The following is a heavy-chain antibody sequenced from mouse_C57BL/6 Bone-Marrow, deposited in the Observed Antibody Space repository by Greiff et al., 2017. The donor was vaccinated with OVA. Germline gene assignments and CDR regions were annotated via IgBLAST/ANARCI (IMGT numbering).Heavy chain of an antibody. CDR3: ARRSTNYYSCGGGFAY. D-gene: IGHD2-12*01. Sequence: QVQLQQSGAELVKPGASVKISCKASGYAFSSYWMNWVKQRPGKGLEWIGQIYPGDGDTKYNGKFKGKATLTADKSSSTAYMQLSSLTSEDSAVYFWARRSTNYYSCGGGFAYWGQGTLVTVSA. CDR1: GYAFSSYW. V-gene: IGHV1-80*01. CDR2: IYPGDGDT. J-gene: IGHJ3*01.